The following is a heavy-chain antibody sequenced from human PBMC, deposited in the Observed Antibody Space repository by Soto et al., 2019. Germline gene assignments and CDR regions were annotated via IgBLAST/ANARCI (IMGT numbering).Heavy chain of an antibody. Sequence: GGSLRLSCAASGFTFSSYAMSWVRQAPGKGLEWVSAISGSGGSTYYADSVKGRFTISRDNSKNTLYLQMNSLRAEDTAVYYCAKSGYCSSTSCYAVHFGIEVGGDYYYYYMDVWGKGTTVTVSS. V-gene: IGHV3-23*01. CDR1: GFTFSSYA. CDR3: AKSGYCSSTSCYAVHFGIEVGGDYYYYYMDV. J-gene: IGHJ6*03. CDR2: ISGSGGST. D-gene: IGHD2-2*01.